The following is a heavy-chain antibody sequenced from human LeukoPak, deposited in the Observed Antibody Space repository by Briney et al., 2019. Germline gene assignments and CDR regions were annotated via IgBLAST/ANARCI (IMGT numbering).Heavy chain of an antibody. D-gene: IGHD2-2*01. J-gene: IGHJ5*02. CDR3: ARGTRRISLLWGPSRKTRNWFDP. V-gene: IGHV4-34*01. CDR2: INHSGST. Sequence: SETLSLTCAVYGGSFSGYYWSWIRQPPGKGLEWIGEINHSGSTNYNPSLKSRVTISVDTSKNQFSLKLSSVTAADTAVYYCARGTRRISLLWGPSRKTRNWFDPWGQGTLVTVSS. CDR1: GGSFSGYY.